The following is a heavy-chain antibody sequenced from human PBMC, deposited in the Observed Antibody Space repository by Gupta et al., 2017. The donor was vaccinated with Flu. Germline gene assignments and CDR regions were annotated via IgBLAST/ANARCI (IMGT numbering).Heavy chain of an antibody. Sequence: DVHLVVSGGGLVQPGGSLRLSCTASGFIFNAYWMSWVRQAPGKGLEWVANVKYDGGETHYVDSVRGRFTISRDNAHESVYLQMNSLRAEDTAMYYCARESAELFDTWGQGTMVTVSS. CDR3: ARESAELFDT. CDR2: VKYDGGET. D-gene: IGHD1-14*01. J-gene: IGHJ3*02. CDR1: GFIFNAYW. V-gene: IGHV3-7*01.